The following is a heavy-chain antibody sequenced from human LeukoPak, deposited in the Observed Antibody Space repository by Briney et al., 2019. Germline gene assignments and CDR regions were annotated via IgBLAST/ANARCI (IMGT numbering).Heavy chain of an antibody. J-gene: IGHJ4*02. CDR2: INHSGST. V-gene: IGHV4-34*01. Sequence: SETLSLTCAVYGGSFSGYYWSWIRQPPGKGLEWIGEINHSGSTNYNPSLKSRVTISVDTSKNQFSLKLSSVTAADTAVYYCARDPHDSSGYFNDYWGQGTLVTVSS. D-gene: IGHD3-22*01. CDR1: GGSFSGYY. CDR3: ARDPHDSSGYFNDY.